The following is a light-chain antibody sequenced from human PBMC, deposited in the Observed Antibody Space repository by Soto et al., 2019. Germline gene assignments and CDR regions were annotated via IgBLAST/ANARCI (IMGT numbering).Light chain of an antibody. CDR2: GAS. Sequence: EIVLTQSPGTLSLSPGERATLSCRASQSFSSRYLAWYQQRPGQAPRLLIYGASTGATGIPDRFSASGSGTDFTLTISRLEPEDFAVYYCQQYGAALPWAFGQGTKVEIK. V-gene: IGKV3-20*01. CDR3: QQYGAALPWA. CDR1: QSFSSRY. J-gene: IGKJ1*01.